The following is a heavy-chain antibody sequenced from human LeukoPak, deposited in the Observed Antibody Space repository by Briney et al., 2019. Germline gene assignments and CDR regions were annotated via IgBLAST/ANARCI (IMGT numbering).Heavy chain of an antibody. CDR3: ARYVSMYDYVWGSYRRYFDY. D-gene: IGHD3-16*02. J-gene: IGHJ4*02. CDR2: INHSGST. V-gene: IGHV4-34*01. CDR1: GGSLSSYY. Sequence: SETLSLTCTVSGGSLSSYYWSWIRQPPGKGLEWIGEINHSGSTNYNPSLKSRVTISVDTSKNQFSLKLSSVTAADTAVYYCARYVSMYDYVWGSYRRYFDYWGQGTLVTVSS.